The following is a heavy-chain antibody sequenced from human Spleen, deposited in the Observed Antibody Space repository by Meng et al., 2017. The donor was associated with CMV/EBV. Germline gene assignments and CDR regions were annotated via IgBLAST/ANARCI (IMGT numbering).Heavy chain of an antibody. D-gene: IGHD3-10*01. CDR2: IDTFDGKT. CDR1: GYILTGYN. J-gene: IGHJ5*02. CDR3: AKSGSGNYEGWFDP. V-gene: IGHV1-46*01. Sequence: CGYILTGYNIQWVQQAPGQGLGWMGIIDTFDGKTRYEQKFRGRLTMTGETSRTTAYMELSSLRFEDTAVYYCAKSGSGNYEGWFDPWGQGSLVTVSS.